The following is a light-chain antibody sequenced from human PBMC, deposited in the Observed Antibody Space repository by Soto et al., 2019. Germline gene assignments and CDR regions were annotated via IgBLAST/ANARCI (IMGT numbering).Light chain of an antibody. Sequence: QSALTQPPSVSGSPGQSVTISCTGTSTDFVSYNRVSWYQQPAGTAPKLMIYEVSKRPSGVPDRFSGSKSGNTASLTISGLQAADEADYYCSLYTSENAYVFGTGTKSPS. CDR1: STDFVSYNR. CDR2: EVS. CDR3: SLYTSENAYV. V-gene: IGLV2-18*01. J-gene: IGLJ1*01.